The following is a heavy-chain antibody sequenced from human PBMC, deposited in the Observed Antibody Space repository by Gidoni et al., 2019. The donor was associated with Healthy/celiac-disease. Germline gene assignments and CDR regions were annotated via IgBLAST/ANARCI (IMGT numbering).Heavy chain of an antibody. CDR3: AVLVVVAAIDY. D-gene: IGHD2-15*01. Sequence: EVPLVESGGGLVKPGGSLRLSCAASGFTFSSYSMNWVRQAPGKGLEWVSSISSSSSYIYYADSVKGRFTISRDNAKNSLYLQMNSLRAEDTAVYYCAVLVVVAAIDYWGQGTLVTVSS. CDR2: ISSSSSYI. J-gene: IGHJ4*02. V-gene: IGHV3-21*01. CDR1: GFTFSSYS.